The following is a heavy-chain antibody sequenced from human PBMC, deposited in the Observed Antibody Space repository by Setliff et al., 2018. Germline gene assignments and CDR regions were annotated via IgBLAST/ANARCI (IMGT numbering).Heavy chain of an antibody. CDR3: ARIRTGTFLNWFDP. J-gene: IGHJ5*02. D-gene: IGHD1-7*01. Sequence: PSETLSLTCTVSGASISSHYWSWIRQPPGKGLEWIGGIYHSGSTNYNPSLKSRVTISVDKSKNQFSLKLSSVTAADTAVYYCARIRTGTFLNWFDPWGQGTLVTVSS. CDR2: IYHSGST. V-gene: IGHV4-59*11. CDR1: GASISSHY.